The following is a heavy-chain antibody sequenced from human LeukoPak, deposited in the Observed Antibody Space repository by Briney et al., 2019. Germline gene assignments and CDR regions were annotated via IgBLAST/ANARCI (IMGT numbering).Heavy chain of an antibody. CDR2: INPSGGST. Sequence: ASVKVSCKASGYTFTSYYMHWVRQAPGQGLEWMGIINPSGGSTSYAQKFQGRVTMTRDTSTGTVYMELSSLRSEDTAVYYCARESDSSGHSDWFDPWGQGTLVTVSS. V-gene: IGHV1-46*01. J-gene: IGHJ5*02. CDR3: ARESDSSGHSDWFDP. D-gene: IGHD3-22*01. CDR1: GYTFTSYY.